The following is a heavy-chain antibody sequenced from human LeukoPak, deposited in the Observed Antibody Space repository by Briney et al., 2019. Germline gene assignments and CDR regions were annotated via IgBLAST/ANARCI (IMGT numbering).Heavy chain of an antibody. J-gene: IGHJ3*02. CDR1: GFTFSTYW. Sequence: PGGSLRLSCAASGFTFSTYWMSWVRQAPGKGLEWVANIKQDGSEKYYVDSVKGRFTISRDNAKNSLYLQMNSLRAEDTAVYYCARIRDDYVAPFYAFDIWGQGTMVTVSS. V-gene: IGHV3-7*03. CDR3: ARIRDDYVAPFYAFDI. D-gene: IGHD4-17*01. CDR2: IKQDGSEK.